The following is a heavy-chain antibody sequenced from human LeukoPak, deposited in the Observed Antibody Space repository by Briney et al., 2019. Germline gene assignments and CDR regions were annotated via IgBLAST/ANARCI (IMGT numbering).Heavy chain of an antibody. CDR2: MSWHGETI. CDR1: GCSLDDFT. Sequence: GGSLSLPRAASGCSLDDFTLYWVRQVPGKGLDCVSSMSWHGETISYGDSVKGRFSVSRDNNKNSLYLQMDSLKTEDTAVYFCAKDPGVGDYFDHWGQGTLVTVSS. V-gene: IGHV3-43*01. J-gene: IGHJ4*02. CDR3: AKDPGVGDYFDH. D-gene: IGHD3-10*01.